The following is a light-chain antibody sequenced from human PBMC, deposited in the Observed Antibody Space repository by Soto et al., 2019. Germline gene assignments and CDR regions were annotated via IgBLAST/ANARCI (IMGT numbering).Light chain of an antibody. V-gene: IGLV2-8*01. J-gene: IGLJ2*01. CDR1: SSDVGGYDY. Sequence: QSALTQPPSASGSPGQSVTISCTGTSSDVGGYDYVSWYQQHPGKAPKLMIYEVSKRPSGVPDRFSGSKSGNTASLTVSGLQAEDEADYYCSSYAGSNILVFGGGTKLNVL. CDR3: SSYAGSNILV. CDR2: EVS.